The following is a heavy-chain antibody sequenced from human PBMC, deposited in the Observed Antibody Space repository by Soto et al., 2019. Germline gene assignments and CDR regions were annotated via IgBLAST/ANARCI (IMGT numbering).Heavy chain of an antibody. CDR1: GYTFTSYA. CDR2: INAGNGNT. D-gene: IGHD3-10*01. J-gene: IGHJ6*03. V-gene: IGHV1-3*01. CDR3: ARTAPMVRGVIITPDYYYMDV. Sequence: ASVKVSCKASGYTFTSYAMHWVRQAPGQRLEWMGWINAGNGNTKYSQKFQGRVTITRDTSASTAYMELSSLRSEDTAMYYCARTAPMVRGVIITPDYYYMDVWGKGTTVTVSS.